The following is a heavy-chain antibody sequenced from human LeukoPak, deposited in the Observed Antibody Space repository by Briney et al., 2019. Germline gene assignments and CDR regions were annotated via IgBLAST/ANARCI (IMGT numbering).Heavy chain of an antibody. J-gene: IGHJ4*02. CDR1: GYTFTGYY. CDR3: ARRWGSGCFDY. D-gene: IGHD6-19*01. V-gene: IGHV1-2*02. CDR2: INPNSGGS. Sequence: GASVKVSCKASGYTFTGYYLHWVRQAPGQGPEWMGWINPNSGGSNYAQKFQGRVTMTRDTSINTAYMELSRLRSDDTAVYYCARRWGSGCFDYWGQGTLVTVSS.